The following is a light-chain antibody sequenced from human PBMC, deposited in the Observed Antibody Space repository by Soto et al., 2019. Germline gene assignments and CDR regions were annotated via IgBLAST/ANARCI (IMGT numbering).Light chain of an antibody. Sequence: ILFTQSPATMSLSPGDRATLSCGASERVSSSYVAWYQMKAGLAPRLVIHDASTRASGIPDRFRGSKSGTEFTLTIRGLEPEDSALDYCQQYGSSTITFGQGTRLEIK. J-gene: IGKJ5*01. CDR1: ERVSSSY. CDR2: DAS. V-gene: IGKV3D-20*01. CDR3: QQYGSSTIT.